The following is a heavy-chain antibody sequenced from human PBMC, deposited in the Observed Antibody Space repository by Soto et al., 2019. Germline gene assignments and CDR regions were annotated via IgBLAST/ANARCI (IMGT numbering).Heavy chain of an antibody. Sequence: VSVKVCCKASGDTFTRYDINWVRQATGQGLEWMGWMNPNSGNTGYAQKFQGRVTMTRNTSISTAYMELSSLRSEDTAVYYCARGKVDHGFDYWGQGTLVTVSS. V-gene: IGHV1-8*01. CDR2: MNPNSGNT. CDR3: ARGKVDHGFDY. J-gene: IGHJ4*02. CDR1: GDTFTRYD. D-gene: IGHD5-12*01.